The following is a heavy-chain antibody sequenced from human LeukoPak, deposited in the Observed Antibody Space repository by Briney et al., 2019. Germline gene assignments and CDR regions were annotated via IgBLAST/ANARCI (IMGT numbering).Heavy chain of an antibody. V-gene: IGHV4-30-4*01. D-gene: IGHD3-22*01. CDR1: GGSISSGDYY. CDR3: AREYYYDSSGYHHDAFDI. J-gene: IGHJ3*02. CDR2: IYYSGST. Sequence: PSQTLSLTCTVSGGSISSGDYYWSWIRQPPGKGLEWIGYIYYSGSTYYNPSLKSRVTISVDTSKNRFSLKLSSVTAADTAVYYCAREYYYDSSGYHHDAFDIWGQGTMVTVSS.